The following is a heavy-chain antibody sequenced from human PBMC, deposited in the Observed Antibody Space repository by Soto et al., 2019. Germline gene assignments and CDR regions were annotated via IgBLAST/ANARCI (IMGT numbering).Heavy chain of an antibody. Sequence: QVQLQESGPGLVKPSQTLSLTCTVSGGSIRSSGYFWSWIRQHPGKGLEWIGYIYYSGSTYHNPSLRSRVTMPVDTSKNQLSLKLSSVTAADTAVYYCAAMTTVTYFHYWGQGTLVTVSS. D-gene: IGHD4-17*01. V-gene: IGHV4-31*03. CDR1: GGSIRSSGYF. J-gene: IGHJ4*02. CDR2: IYYSGST. CDR3: AAMTTVTYFHY.